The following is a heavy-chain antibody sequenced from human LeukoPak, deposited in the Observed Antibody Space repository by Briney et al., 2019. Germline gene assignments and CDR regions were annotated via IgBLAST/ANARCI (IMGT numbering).Heavy chain of an antibody. Sequence: PSETLSLTCAVSGGSISSYYWSWIRQPPGKGLEWIGYIYYSGSTNYNPSLKSRVTISVDTSKNQFSLKLSSVTAADTAVYYCARLGDGYNDWGQGTLVTVSS. D-gene: IGHD5-24*01. CDR2: IYYSGST. CDR3: ARLGDGYND. J-gene: IGHJ4*02. CDR1: GGSISSYY. V-gene: IGHV4-59*08.